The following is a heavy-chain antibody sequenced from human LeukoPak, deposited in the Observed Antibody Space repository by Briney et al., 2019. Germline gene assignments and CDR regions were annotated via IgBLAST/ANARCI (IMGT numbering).Heavy chain of an antibody. Sequence: GSLRLSCLTSGFTLSTNAMSWVRQAPGKGLEWISGISGSGASTYYADSVKGRFTISRDDSRNTLYLQMNSLRGDDTAGYYCAKDVGKWESLHFFDYWGQGTLVTVSS. D-gene: IGHD1-26*01. J-gene: IGHJ4*02. V-gene: IGHV3-23*01. CDR2: ISGSGAST. CDR1: GFTLSTNA. CDR3: AKDVGKWESLHFFDY.